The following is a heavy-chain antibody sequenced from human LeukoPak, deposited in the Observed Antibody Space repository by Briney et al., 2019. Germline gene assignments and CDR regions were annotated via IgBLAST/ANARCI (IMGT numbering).Heavy chain of an antibody. V-gene: IGHV2-5*01. CDR1: GFSLSTNEVG. Sequence: SGPTLVNPTQTLTLTCTFSGFSLSTNEVGVGWIRQPPGKALEWLALIYWNDDKRYSPSLKSRLTITKDTSKNQVVLTMTHMDPVDTATYNCAHGGSGWFPGDYWGQGTLVTVSS. D-gene: IGHD6-19*01. CDR3: AHGGSGWFPGDY. J-gene: IGHJ4*02. CDR2: IYWNDDK.